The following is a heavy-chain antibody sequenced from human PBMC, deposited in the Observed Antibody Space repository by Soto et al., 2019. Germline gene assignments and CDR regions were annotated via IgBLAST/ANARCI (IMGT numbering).Heavy chain of an antibody. Sequence: GSLRLSCAASGFTFSRYIMNWVRQAPGKGLEWVSSISSSSSYIYYADSVKGRFTISRDNAKNSLYLQMNSLRAEDTAVYYCARDPYSSSWYYFDYWGQGTLVTVSS. CDR1: GFTFSRYI. J-gene: IGHJ4*02. CDR2: ISSSSSYI. D-gene: IGHD6-13*01. CDR3: ARDPYSSSWYYFDY. V-gene: IGHV3-21*01.